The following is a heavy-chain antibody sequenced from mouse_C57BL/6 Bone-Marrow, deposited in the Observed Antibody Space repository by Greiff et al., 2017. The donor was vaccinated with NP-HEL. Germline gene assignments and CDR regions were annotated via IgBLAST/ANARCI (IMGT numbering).Heavy chain of an antibody. CDR1: GYTFTDYN. CDR3: ARARVNYYYGSSYDAMDY. Sequence: VQLQQSGPELVKPGASVKMSCKASGYTFTDYNMHWVKQSHGKSLEWIGYINPNNGGTSYNQKFKGKATLTVNKSSSTAYMELRSLTSEDSAVYYCARARVNYYYGSSYDAMDYWGQGTSVTVSS. CDR2: INPNNGGT. D-gene: IGHD1-1*01. V-gene: IGHV1-22*01. J-gene: IGHJ4*01.